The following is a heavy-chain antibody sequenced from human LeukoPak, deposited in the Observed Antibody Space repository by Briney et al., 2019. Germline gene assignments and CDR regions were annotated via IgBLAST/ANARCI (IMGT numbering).Heavy chain of an antibody. V-gene: IGHV3-74*01. D-gene: IGHD2-2*01. CDR2: INIDGSTT. CDR1: GFTLSNNW. Sequence: PGGSLRLSCAASGFTLSNNWMDWVRQAPGKGLVWVSRINIDGSTTTYADSVKGRFTISRDNSKNTLYLQMNSLRAEDTAVYYCARYGNSQLLHWGQGTLVTVSS. CDR3: ARYGNSQLLH. J-gene: IGHJ4*02.